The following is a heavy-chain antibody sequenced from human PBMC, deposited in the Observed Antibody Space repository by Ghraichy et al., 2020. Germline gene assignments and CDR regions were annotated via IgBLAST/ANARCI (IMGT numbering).Heavy chain of an antibody. CDR1: GFTFSSYS. V-gene: IGHV3-21*01. CDR3: ARGVPHSYGRQNWFDP. J-gene: IGHJ5*02. Sequence: GESLNISCAAYGFTFSSYSMNWVRRAPGKGLEWVSSISSNSNYIYYTDSVKGRLTISRDNAKNSLYLQMNSLTVEDTAVYYCARGVPHSYGRQNWFDPWGQGTLVTVSS. CDR2: ISSNSNYI. D-gene: IGHD5-18*01.